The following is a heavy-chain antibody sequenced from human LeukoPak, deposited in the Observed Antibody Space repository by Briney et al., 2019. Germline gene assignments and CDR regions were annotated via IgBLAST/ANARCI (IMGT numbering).Heavy chain of an antibody. CDR3: AKDGFDYYDSSGYYYFNY. Sequence: GGSLRLSWAASGFTFSNHAMSWVRQAPGKGLQWVSAISGGGVAIYYADSVKGRFTISRDNSKNTLYLQMNSLRAEDTAVYYCAKDGFDYYDSSGYYYFNYWGQGTLVTVSS. J-gene: IGHJ4*02. CDR1: GFTFSNHA. CDR2: ISGGGVAI. V-gene: IGHV3-23*01. D-gene: IGHD3-22*01.